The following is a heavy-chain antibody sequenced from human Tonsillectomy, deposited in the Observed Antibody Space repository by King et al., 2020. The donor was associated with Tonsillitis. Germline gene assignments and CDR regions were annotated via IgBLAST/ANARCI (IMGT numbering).Heavy chain of an antibody. CDR3: AKDLGRYYDFWSGWVMGGAFDI. D-gene: IGHD3-3*01. CDR2: ISGSGGST. J-gene: IGHJ3*02. V-gene: IGHV3-23*04. CDR1: GFTFSSYA. Sequence: VQLVESGGGLVQPGGSLRLSCAASGFTFSSYAMSWVRQAPGKGLEWVSAISGSGGSTYYADSVKGRFTISRDNSKNTLYLQMNSLRAEDTAVYYCAKDLGRYYDFWSGWVMGGAFDIWGQGTMVTVSS.